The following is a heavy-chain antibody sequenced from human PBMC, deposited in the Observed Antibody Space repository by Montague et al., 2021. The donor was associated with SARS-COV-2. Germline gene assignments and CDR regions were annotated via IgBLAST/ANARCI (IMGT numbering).Heavy chain of an antibody. CDR2: VSASGST. Sequence: SETLSLTCTVSGDSISYFYWSWIRQPAGKGLEWIGRVSASGSTNYNPSLNSRVTMSVGTSKKQFSLRLSPVAAADTAVYYCARDVVAAPGTFDYWGQGTRVTVSS. V-gene: IGHV4-4*07. J-gene: IGHJ4*02. D-gene: IGHD6-13*01. CDR3: ARDVVAAPGTFDY. CDR1: GDSISYFY.